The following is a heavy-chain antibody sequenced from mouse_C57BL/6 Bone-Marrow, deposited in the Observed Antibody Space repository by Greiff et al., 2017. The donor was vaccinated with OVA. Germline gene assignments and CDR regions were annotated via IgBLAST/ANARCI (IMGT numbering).Heavy chain of an antibody. CDR3: ARSLRLRCRGYDFDY. Sequence: EVQLQQSGPELVKPGASVKISCKASGYSFTDYNMNWVKQSNGKSLEWIGVINPNYGTTRYNQKFKGKATLTVDQSSSTAYMQLNSLTSEDSAVYYFARSLRLRCRGYDFDYWGQGTTLTVSS. J-gene: IGHJ2*01. V-gene: IGHV1-39*01. CDR2: INPNYGTT. CDR1: GYSFTDYN. D-gene: IGHD2-4*01.